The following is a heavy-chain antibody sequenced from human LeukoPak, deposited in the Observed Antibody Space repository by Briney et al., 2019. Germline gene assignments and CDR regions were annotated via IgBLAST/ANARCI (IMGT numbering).Heavy chain of an antibody. Sequence: ASVKVSCKASRYTFTSYDINWVRQATGQGLEWMGWMNPNSGNTGYAQKFQGRVTMTRNTSISTAYMELSSLRSEDTAVYYCARSSHYYGSGSYSAEFDPWGQGTLVTVSS. CDR2: MNPNSGNT. CDR3: ARSSHYYGSGSYSAEFDP. D-gene: IGHD3-10*01. CDR1: RYTFTSYD. V-gene: IGHV1-8*01. J-gene: IGHJ5*02.